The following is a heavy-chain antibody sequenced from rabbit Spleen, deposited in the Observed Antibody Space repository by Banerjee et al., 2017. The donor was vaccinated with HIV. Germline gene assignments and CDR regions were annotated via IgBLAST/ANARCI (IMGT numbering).Heavy chain of an antibody. J-gene: IGHJ4*01. V-gene: IGHV1S40*01. CDR2: IYADSSGST. CDR3: ARDAAGREDFNL. Sequence: QSLEESGGDLVKPEGSLTLTCTASGFSFSSSYYMCWVRQAPGKGLECIACIYADSSGSTYYANWAKGRFTISSASSTTVTLQMTRLTAADTATYFCARDAAGREDFNLWGQGTLVTVS. D-gene: IGHD4-2*01. CDR1: GFSFSSSYY.